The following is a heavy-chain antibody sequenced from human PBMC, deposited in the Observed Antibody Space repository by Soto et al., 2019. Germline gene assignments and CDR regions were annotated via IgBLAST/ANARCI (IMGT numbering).Heavy chain of an antibody. D-gene: IGHD2-2*01. CDR3: ARDVEVVPAAMPEYYYYGMDV. J-gene: IGHJ6*02. CDR2: IWYDGSNK. V-gene: IGHV3-33*01. CDR1: GFTFSSYG. Sequence: QVQLVESGGGVVQPGRSLRLSCAASGFTFSSYGMHWVRQAPGKGLEWVAVIWYDGSNKYYADSVKGRFTISRDNSKNTLYLQMNSLRAEDTAVYYCARDVEVVPAAMPEYYYYGMDVWSQGTTVTVSS.